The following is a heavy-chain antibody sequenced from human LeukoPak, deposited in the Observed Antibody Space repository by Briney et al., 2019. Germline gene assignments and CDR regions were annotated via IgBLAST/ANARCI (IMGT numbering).Heavy chain of an antibody. CDR1: GFTFSSYA. D-gene: IGHD5-18*01. CDR3: ARDHYGYGGIGYYYMDV. J-gene: IGHJ6*03. V-gene: IGHV3-30*04. Sequence: HPGRSLRLSCAASGFTFSSYAMHWVRQAPGKGLEWVAVISYDGSNKYYADSVKGRFTISRDNSKNTLYLQMNSLRAEDTAVYYCARDHYGYGGIGYYYMDVWGKGTTVTVSS. CDR2: ISYDGSNK.